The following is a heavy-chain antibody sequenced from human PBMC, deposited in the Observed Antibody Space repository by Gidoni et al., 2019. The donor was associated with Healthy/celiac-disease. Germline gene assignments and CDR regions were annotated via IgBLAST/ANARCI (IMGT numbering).Heavy chain of an antibody. CDR1: GLTFRSYG. J-gene: IGHJ4*02. Sequence: QVQLVESGGGVVQPGRALRLSCAAAGLTFRSYGMHWVRQAPGTGLGWVSVIGSDGINKSYAAAVQVRFTISTSNSQITLYLQMNSLRAEDTAVYYCSRQTVYSSGLYYYFDYWGQGTLVTVSS. V-gene: IGHV3-33*01. CDR3: SRQTVYSSGLYYYFDY. D-gene: IGHD6-19*01. CDR2: IGSDGINK.